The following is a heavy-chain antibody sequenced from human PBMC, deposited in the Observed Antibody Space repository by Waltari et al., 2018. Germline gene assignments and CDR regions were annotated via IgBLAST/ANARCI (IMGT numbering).Heavy chain of an antibody. Sequence: QVQLQQWGAGLLKPSETLSLTCAVYGGSFSGYYWSWIRQPPGKGLEWIGEINHSGSTNYNPSLKSRVTISVDTSKNQFSLQLSSVTAADTAVYYCARDDYGGNSQFDYWGQGTLVTVSS. D-gene: IGHD4-17*01. J-gene: IGHJ4*02. CDR1: GGSFSGYY. CDR2: INHSGST. CDR3: ARDDYGGNSQFDY. V-gene: IGHV4-34*01.